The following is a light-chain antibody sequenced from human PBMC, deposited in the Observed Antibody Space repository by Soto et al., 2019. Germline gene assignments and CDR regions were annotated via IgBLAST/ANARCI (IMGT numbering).Light chain of an antibody. CDR3: QQYNSYPT. J-gene: IGKJ4*01. Sequence: DIQMTQSPSTLSASVGDRVTITCRASQSISSWLAWYQQKPGKAPKLLIYKASSLESGVPSRFSGSGSGTEFTLTSSSLQADDFATYYCQQYNSYPTFVGGTKVEIK. CDR2: KAS. CDR1: QSISSW. V-gene: IGKV1-5*03.